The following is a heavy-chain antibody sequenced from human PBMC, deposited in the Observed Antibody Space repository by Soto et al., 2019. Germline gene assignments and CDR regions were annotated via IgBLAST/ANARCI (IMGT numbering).Heavy chain of an antibody. J-gene: IGHJ4*02. CDR2: ISSSSSYI. Sequence: EVQLVESGGGLVKPGGSLRLSCAASGFTFSSYSMNWVRQAPGKGLEWVSSISSSSSYIYYADSVKGRFTISRDNAKNSLYLQMNSLRAEDTAVYYCARDSCSSTSCYGSCGQGTLVTVSS. CDR3: ARDSCSSTSCYGS. D-gene: IGHD2-2*01. CDR1: GFTFSSYS. V-gene: IGHV3-21*01.